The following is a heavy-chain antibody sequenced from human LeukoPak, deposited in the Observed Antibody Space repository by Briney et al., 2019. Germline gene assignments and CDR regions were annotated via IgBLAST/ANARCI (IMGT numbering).Heavy chain of an antibody. J-gene: IGHJ4*02. CDR2: INPSGGST. V-gene: IGHV1-46*01. D-gene: IGHD5-12*01. CDR3: ARRSSGYDLDY. CDR1: GYTSTSYY. Sequence: ASVKVSCKASGYTSTSYYMHWVRQAPGQGLEWMGIINPSGGSTSYAQKFQGRVTMTRDTSTSTVYMELSSLRSEDTAVYYCARRSSGYDLDYWGQGTLVTVSS.